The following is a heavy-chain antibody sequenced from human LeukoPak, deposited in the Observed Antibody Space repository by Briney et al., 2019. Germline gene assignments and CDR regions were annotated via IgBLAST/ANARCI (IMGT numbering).Heavy chain of an antibody. J-gene: IGHJ4*02. CDR2: INHSGST. Sequence: PSETLSLTCAVYGGSFSGYYWNWIRQPPGKGLEWIGEINHSGSTHYNPSLKSRVTMSVDTSKNQFSMKLSSVTAADTAVYYCAASEGYCSGGSCYYDDYWGQGTLVTVSS. D-gene: IGHD2-15*01. CDR3: AASEGYCSGGSCYYDDY. CDR1: GGSFSGYY. V-gene: IGHV4-34*01.